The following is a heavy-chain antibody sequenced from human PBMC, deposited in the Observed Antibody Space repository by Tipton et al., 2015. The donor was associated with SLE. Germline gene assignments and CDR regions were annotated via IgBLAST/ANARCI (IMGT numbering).Heavy chain of an antibody. Sequence: QLVQSGAEVGKPGDSVQVSCKASGYTFSNYDISWVRQAPGQGLEWMVWINSNNGKTKYAQRFQGRVSMTTVTSTSTTYMALRSARSDDTAIYYCARECSGSGCLDHWGQGTLVTVSS. CDR1: GYTFSNYD. D-gene: IGHD5-12*01. CDR2: INSNNGKT. J-gene: IGHJ4*02. CDR3: ARECSGSGCLDH. V-gene: IGHV1-18*01.